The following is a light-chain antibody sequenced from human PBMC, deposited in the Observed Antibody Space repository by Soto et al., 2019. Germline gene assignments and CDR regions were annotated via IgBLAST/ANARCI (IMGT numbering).Light chain of an antibody. CDR2: TND. J-gene: IGLJ3*02. V-gene: IGLV1-47*02. CDR1: SSNIGRNP. Sequence: QSVLTQPPSASGTPGQRVTISCSGSSSNIGRNPVYWYQQVPGTAPKLLFYTNDQRPSGVPDRFSGSKSGTSASLAISGLRSEDAADYYCAAWDDSLSGPVFGGGTKLTVL. CDR3: AAWDDSLSGPV.